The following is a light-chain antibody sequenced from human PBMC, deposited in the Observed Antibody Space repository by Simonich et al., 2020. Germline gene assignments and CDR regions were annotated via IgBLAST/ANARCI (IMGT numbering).Light chain of an antibody. Sequence: QSALTQPPSASGSPGQSVTISCTGTSSDVGGYNYVSWYQQHPGKAPKLMIDEVSKRPPGVPDRFSGSKSGNTASLTVSGLQAEDEADYYCSSYAGSNNLRVFGGGTKLTVL. J-gene: IGLJ3*02. CDR2: EVS. V-gene: IGLV2-8*01. CDR3: SSYAGSNNLRV. CDR1: SSDVGGYNY.